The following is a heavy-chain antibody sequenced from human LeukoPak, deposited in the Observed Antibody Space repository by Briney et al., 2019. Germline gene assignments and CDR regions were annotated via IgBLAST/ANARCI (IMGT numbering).Heavy chain of an antibody. CDR1: GYTFTGYY. D-gene: IGHD6-13*01. CDR2: INPNSGGT. J-gene: IGHJ6*03. Sequence: ASVKVSCKASGYTFTGYYMHWVRQAPGQGLEWMGWINPNSGGTNYAQKFQGRVTMTTDTSTSTAYMELRSLRSDDTAVYYCARLAGSSWPYYYYYYMDVWGKGTTVTVSS. V-gene: IGHV1-2*02. CDR3: ARLAGSSWPYYYYYYMDV.